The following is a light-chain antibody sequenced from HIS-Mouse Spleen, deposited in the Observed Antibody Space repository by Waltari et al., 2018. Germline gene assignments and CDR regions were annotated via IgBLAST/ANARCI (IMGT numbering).Light chain of an antibody. CDR3: AAWDDSLSGPV. J-gene: IGLJ3*02. CDR1: SSNIGSNY. V-gene: IGLV1-47*01. Sequence: QSVLTQPPSASGTPGQRVTISCSGSSSNIGSNYVYCYQQLPGTAPNLPLDRNNQRPSGVPDRFSGSKSGTSASLAISGLRSEDEADYYCAAWDDSLSGPVFGGGTKLTVL. CDR2: RNN.